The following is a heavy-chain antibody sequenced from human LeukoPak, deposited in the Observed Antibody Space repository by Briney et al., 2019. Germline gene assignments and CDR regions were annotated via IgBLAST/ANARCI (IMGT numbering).Heavy chain of an antibody. CDR3: ARLRDLCNCFDP. J-gene: IGHJ5*02. CDR1: GYSINSGYY. Sequence: KPSETLSLTCAVSGYSINSGYYWGWIRQPPGKGLEWIGSIYHSGTTSYNPSLKSRVTMSVDTSKNQFSLKLSSVTAADTAVYYCARLRDLCNCFDPWGQGTLVTVSS. V-gene: IGHV4-38-2*01. D-gene: IGHD5-24*01. CDR2: IYHSGTT.